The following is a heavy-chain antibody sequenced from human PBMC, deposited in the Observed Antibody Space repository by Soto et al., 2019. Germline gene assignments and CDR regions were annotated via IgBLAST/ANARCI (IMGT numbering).Heavy chain of an antibody. J-gene: IGHJ4*02. CDR1: GGSISSGGYY. Sequence: QVQLQESGPGLVKPSQTLSLTCTVSGGSISSGGYYWSWIRQHPGKGLEWIGYIYYSGSTYYNPSPXRXVXSXIDTSKTQFSPKLSSVTAADTAVYYCARRYGGNFDYWGQGTLVTVSS. D-gene: IGHD2-15*01. CDR3: ARRYGGNFDY. CDR2: IYYSGST. V-gene: IGHV4-31*03.